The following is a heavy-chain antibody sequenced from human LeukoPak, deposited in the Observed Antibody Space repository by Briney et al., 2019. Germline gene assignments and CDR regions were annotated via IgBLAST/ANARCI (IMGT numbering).Heavy chain of an antibody. CDR1: GFTVSSNY. J-gene: IGHJ4*02. V-gene: IGHV3-21*01. D-gene: IGHD5-18*01. Sequence: GGSLRLSCAASGFTVSSNYMNWVRQAPGKGLEWVSSISSSSDYIYYADSVKGRFTISRDNTKNSLYLQMNSLKGEDTAVYYCARVDSGYTYGYLFWGQGTLVTVSS. CDR3: ARVDSGYTYGYLF. CDR2: ISSSSDYI.